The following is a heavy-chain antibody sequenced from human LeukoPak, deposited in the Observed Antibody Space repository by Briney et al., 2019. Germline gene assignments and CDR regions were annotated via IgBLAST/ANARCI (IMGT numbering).Heavy chain of an antibody. V-gene: IGHV4-30-2*01. Sequence: PSETLSLTCAVSGVSISSGGYSWSWIRQPPGKGLEWIGYIYHSGSTYYNPSLKSRVTISVDRSKNQFSLKLSSVTAADTAVYYCARVSKLGRFDPWGQGTLVTVSS. CDR3: ARVSKLGRFDP. D-gene: IGHD6-13*01. CDR1: GVSISSGGYS. CDR2: IYHSGST. J-gene: IGHJ5*02.